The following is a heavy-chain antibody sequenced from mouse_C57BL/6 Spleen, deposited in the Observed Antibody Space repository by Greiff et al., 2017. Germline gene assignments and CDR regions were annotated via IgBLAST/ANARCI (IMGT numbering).Heavy chain of an antibody. Sequence: KESCKASGYTFTSYWMHWVKQRPGQGLEWIGEIDPSDSYTNYNQKFKGKSTLTVDKSSSTAYMQLSSLTSEDSAVYYCARGTTDWYFDVWGTGTTVTVSS. J-gene: IGHJ1*03. D-gene: IGHD1-1*01. CDR3: ARGTTDWYFDV. V-gene: IGHV1-69*01. CDR1: GYTFTSYW. CDR2: IDPSDSYT.